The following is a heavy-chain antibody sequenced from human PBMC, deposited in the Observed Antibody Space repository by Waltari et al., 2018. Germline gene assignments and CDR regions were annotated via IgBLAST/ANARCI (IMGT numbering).Heavy chain of an antibody. CDR3: ARERNSLYYYAMDV. V-gene: IGHV3-43D*03. CDR1: GFKFDYYA. Sequence: EVQLVESGGLVVQPGGSLRLSCAASGFKFDYYAMYWVRQAPGKGLEWVSFINWDASFVDYGDSVKGRINVSRDNRKNSLYLQFNSLQPEDTALYYCARERNSLYYYAMDVWGQGTTVTVSS. CDR2: INWDASFV. J-gene: IGHJ6*02.